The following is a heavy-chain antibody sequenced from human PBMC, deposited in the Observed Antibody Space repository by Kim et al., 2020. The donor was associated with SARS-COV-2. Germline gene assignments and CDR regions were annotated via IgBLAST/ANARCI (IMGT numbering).Heavy chain of an antibody. CDR2: ISYDGSNK. D-gene: IGHD3-10*01. CDR3: ARDKASYGSGSAFDY. J-gene: IGHJ4*02. Sequence: GGSLRLSCAASGFTFSSYAMHWVRQAPGKGLEWVAAISYDGSNKYYADSVKGRFTISRDNSKNTLYLQMNSLRAEDTAVYYCARDKASYGSGSAFDYWGQGTLVTVSS. CDR1: GFTFSSYA. V-gene: IGHV3-30*04.